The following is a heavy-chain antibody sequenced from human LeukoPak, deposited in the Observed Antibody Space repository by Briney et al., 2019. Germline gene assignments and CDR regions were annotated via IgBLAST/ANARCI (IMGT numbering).Heavy chain of an antibody. CDR3: ARGGWSGYYGYVDNYYYYYMDV. CDR2: INHSGST. V-gene: IGHV4-39*07. Sequence: PSETLSLTCTVSGGSISSSSYYWGWIRQPPGKGLEWIGEINHSGSTNYNPSLKSRVTISVDTSKNQFSLKLSSVTAADTAVYYCARGGWSGYYGYVDNYYYYYMDVWGKGTTVTVSS. J-gene: IGHJ6*03. D-gene: IGHD3-3*01. CDR1: GGSISSSSYY.